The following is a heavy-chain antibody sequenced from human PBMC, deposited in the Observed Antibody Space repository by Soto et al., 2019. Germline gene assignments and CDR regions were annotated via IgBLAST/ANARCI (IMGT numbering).Heavy chain of an antibody. J-gene: IGHJ4*02. D-gene: IGHD3-16*01. V-gene: IGHV3-74*01. CDR2: INSDGSST. CDR1: GFTFSSKW. CDR3: AREVPGDYYFDY. Sequence: EVQLVESGGGLVQPGGSLRLSCAASGFTFSSKWMHWVRQAPGKGLVWVSRINSDGSSTNYADSVKGRFTISRDNARNTLYLQMNSLRAEDTAVYYCAREVPGDYYFDYWGQGTLVTVSS.